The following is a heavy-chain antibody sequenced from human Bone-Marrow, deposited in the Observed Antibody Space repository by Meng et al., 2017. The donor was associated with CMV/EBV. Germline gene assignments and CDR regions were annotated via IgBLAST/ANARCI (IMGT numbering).Heavy chain of an antibody. CDR1: GGSISSYY. CDR3: ARDGGWGKGAFDI. D-gene: IGHD3-16*01. Sequence: GSLRLSCTVSGGSISSYYWSWIRQPPGKGLEWIGYIYYSGSTNYNPSLKSRVTISVDTSKNQFSLKLSSVTAADTAVYYCARDGGWGKGAFDIWGPGKMVNVAS. CDR2: IYYSGST. V-gene: IGHV4-59*01. J-gene: IGHJ3*02.